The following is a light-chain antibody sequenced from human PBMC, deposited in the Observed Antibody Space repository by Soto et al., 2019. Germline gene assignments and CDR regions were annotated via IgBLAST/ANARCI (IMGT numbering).Light chain of an antibody. CDR1: HSITSL. Sequence: DMQMTQSPSTLSASVGDRFTITCRASHSITSLLAWYQVKPVKVPKLLISDASTLERGVPTTFSGSGSGTEFTLTISTLQPDDFATYYCQQYTDYSRTFGQGTKVDIK. CDR3: QQYTDYSRT. CDR2: DAS. V-gene: IGKV1-5*01. J-gene: IGKJ1*01.